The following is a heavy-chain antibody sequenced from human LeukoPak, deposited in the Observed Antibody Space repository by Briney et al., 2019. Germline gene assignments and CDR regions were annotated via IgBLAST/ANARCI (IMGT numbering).Heavy chain of an antibody. Sequence: GGSLRLSCAASGFTFSSYWMSWVRQAPGKGLEWVANIKQDGSEKYYVDSVKGRFTISRDNAKNSLYLQMNSLRGEDTAVYYCARQLLRYFDWLYFDYWGQGTLVTVSS. J-gene: IGHJ4*02. CDR1: GFTFSSYW. D-gene: IGHD3-9*01. CDR2: IKQDGSEK. V-gene: IGHV3-7*03. CDR3: ARQLLRYFDWLYFDY.